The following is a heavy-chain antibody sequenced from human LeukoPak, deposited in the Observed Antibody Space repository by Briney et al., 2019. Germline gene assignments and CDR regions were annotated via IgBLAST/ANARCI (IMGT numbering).Heavy chain of an antibody. J-gene: IGHJ4*02. CDR3: ARKGNPKELRCFDWLLN. CDR1: GFTFSSYA. Sequence: GGSLRLSCAASGFTFSSYAMSWVRQAPGKGLEWVANIKQDGSEKYYVDSVKSRFTISRDNAKNSLYLQMNSLRAEDTAVYYCARKGNPKELRCFDWLLNWGQGTLVTVSS. CDR2: IKQDGSEK. V-gene: IGHV3-7*01. D-gene: IGHD3-9*01.